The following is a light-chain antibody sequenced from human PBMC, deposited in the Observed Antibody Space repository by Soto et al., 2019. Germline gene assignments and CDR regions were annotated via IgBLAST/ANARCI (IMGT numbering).Light chain of an antibody. CDR3: KQYGYLRFT. CDR1: QDISNY. V-gene: IGKV1-33*01. CDR2: DAS. J-gene: IGKJ3*01. Sequence: DIQMTQSPSSLSASVGDRVTITCQASQDISNYFNWYQQKPGKAPKLLIYDASNLEEGVTSGFSGRGSGTDFNYTISCLRPEEIVVYYCKQYGYLRFTFGPGTKVDIK.